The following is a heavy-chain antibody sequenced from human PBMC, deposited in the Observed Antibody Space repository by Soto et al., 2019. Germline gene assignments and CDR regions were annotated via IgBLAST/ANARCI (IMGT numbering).Heavy chain of an antibody. V-gene: IGHV3-53*05. Sequence: SLRLSCAASGFTVSSNYMSWVRQAPGKGLEWVSVIYSGGSTYYADSVKGRFTISRDNSKNTLYLQMNSLRAEDTAVYYCARGAGYSSGWYDYWGQGTLVTVSS. CDR2: IYSGGST. D-gene: IGHD6-19*01. CDR3: ARGAGYSSGWYDY. CDR1: GFTVSSNY. J-gene: IGHJ4*02.